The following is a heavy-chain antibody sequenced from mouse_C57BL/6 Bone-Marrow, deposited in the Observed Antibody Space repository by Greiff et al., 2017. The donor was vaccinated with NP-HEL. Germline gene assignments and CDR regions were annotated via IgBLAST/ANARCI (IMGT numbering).Heavy chain of an antibody. CDR2: IWWDADK. V-gene: IGHV8-8*01. D-gene: IGHD1-1*01. CDR3: ARIITTVVAFYGYFDV. J-gene: IGHJ1*03. Sequence: QVTLKESGPGILQPSQTLSLTCSFSGFSLSTFGMGVGWIRQPSGKGLEWLAHIWWDADKYSNPALKRRLTISKDTCKNQVFLKIANVDTAETATYYWARIITTVVAFYGYFDVGGTGTAGTVSS. CDR1: GFSLSTFGMG.